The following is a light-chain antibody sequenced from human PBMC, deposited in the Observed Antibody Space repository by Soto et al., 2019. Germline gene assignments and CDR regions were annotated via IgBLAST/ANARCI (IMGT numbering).Light chain of an antibody. CDR1: QSVSSNY. V-gene: IGKV3-20*01. J-gene: IGKJ5*01. Sequence: EIVLTQSPGTLSLSPGERATLSCRASQSVSSNYLAWYQQKPGQAPRLLIYGASSRATGIPDRFSGSGSGTDFTLTISRLEPKDFAVYYCQQYGSSPLTFGQGTRLEI. CDR3: QQYGSSPLT. CDR2: GAS.